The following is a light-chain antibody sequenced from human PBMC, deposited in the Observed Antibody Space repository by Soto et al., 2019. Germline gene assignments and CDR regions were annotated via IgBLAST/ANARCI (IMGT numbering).Light chain of an antibody. CDR2: GAS. V-gene: IGKV3-20*01. CDR1: QSVGNSH. CDR3: QQYGNSPPGT. J-gene: IGKJ5*01. Sequence: TQSPGTLYFSPGERATLSCRASQSVGNSHVAWYQQRRGLPPRLLIYGASNRATGIPDRFSGSGSGADFTLTISRLEPEDFAVYFCQQYGNSPPGTFGQGTRL.